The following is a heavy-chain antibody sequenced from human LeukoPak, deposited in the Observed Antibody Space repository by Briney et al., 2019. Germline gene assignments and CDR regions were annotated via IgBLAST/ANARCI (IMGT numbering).Heavy chain of an antibody. CDR2: IRYDGSNK. CDR3: AKGPPADDAVDQGNFDY. J-gene: IGHJ4*02. Sequence: GGSLRLSCAASGFTFSDYYMSWIRQAPGKGLEWVAFIRYDGSNKYYADSVKGRFTISRDNSKNTLYLQMNSLRVEDTAVYYCAKGPPADDAVDQGNFDYWGQGTLVTVSS. D-gene: IGHD6-19*01. V-gene: IGHV3-30*02. CDR1: GFTFSDYY.